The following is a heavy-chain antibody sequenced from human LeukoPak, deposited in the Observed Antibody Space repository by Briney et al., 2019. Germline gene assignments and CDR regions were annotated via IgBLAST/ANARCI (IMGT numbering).Heavy chain of an antibody. CDR3: AHLQYCSGTTCPYSDY. CDR1: GFTFSSYW. CDR2: ISSDGSST. J-gene: IGHJ4*02. Sequence: PGGSLRPSCAASGFTFSSYWMHWVRQAPGKGLEWVSRISSDGSSTDYADSVKGRFTISRDNAKNALYLQIHSLRAEDTAMYYCAHLQYCSGTTCPYSDYWGQGTLVTVSS. V-gene: IGHV3-74*01. D-gene: IGHD2/OR15-2a*01.